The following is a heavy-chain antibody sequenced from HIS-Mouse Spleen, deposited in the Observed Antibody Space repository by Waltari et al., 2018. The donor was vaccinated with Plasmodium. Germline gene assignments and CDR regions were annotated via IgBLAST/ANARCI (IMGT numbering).Heavy chain of an antibody. CDR1: GFTVSSNY. Sequence: EVQLVESGGGLVQPGGSLRLSCAASGFTVSSNYMSWVRQAPGKGLGWVSVSYSGGSTYYADSVKGRFTISRDNSKNTLYLQMNSLRAEDTAVYYCARLGIPYVDTAMAVGYWGQGTLVTVSS. CDR3: ARLGIPYVDTAMAVGY. J-gene: IGHJ4*02. V-gene: IGHV3-66*01. D-gene: IGHD5-18*01. CDR2: SYSGGST.